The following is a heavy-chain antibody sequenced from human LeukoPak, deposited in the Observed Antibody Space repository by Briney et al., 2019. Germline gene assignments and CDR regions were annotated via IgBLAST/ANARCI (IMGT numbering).Heavy chain of an antibody. CDR1: GGSISSGGYY. V-gene: IGHV4-39*07. D-gene: IGHD3-22*01. CDR2: INHSGST. Sequence: SETLSLTCTVSGGSISSGGYYWSWIRQPPGKGLEWIGEINHSGSTNYNPSLKSRVTISVDTSKNQFSLKLSSVTAADTAVYYCARSYDSSGYRAFDIWGQGTMVTVSS. J-gene: IGHJ3*02. CDR3: ARSYDSSGYRAFDI.